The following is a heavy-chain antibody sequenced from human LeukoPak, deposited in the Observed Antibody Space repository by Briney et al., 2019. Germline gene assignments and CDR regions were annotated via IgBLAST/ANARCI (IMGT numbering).Heavy chain of an antibody. Sequence: SETLSLTCTVSGGSISSYYWSWIRQPPGKGLEWIGYIYYSGSTNYNPSLKSRVTISVDTSKNQFSLKLSFVTAADTAVYYCARTSHYGSGSRSFFFDYWGQGTLVTVSS. CDR3: ARTSHYGSGSRSFFFDY. CDR1: GGSISSYY. CDR2: IYYSGST. J-gene: IGHJ4*02. V-gene: IGHV4-59*12. D-gene: IGHD3-10*01.